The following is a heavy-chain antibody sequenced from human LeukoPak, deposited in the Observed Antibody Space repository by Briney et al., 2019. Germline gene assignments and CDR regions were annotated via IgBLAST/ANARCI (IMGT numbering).Heavy chain of an antibody. Sequence: NPSETLSLTCTVSGGSISSYYWSWIRQPPGKGLEWIGYIYYSGSTNYNPSLKSRVTISVDTSMNQFSLKLSFVTTADTAVYYCARALAYCSGGSCTRGYNWFDPWGQGTLVTVPS. J-gene: IGHJ5*02. CDR1: GGSISSYY. V-gene: IGHV4-59*08. CDR3: ARALAYCSGGSCTRGYNWFDP. CDR2: IYYSGST. D-gene: IGHD2-15*01.